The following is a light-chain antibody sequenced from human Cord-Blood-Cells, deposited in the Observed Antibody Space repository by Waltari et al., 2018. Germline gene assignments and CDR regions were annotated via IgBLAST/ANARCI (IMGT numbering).Light chain of an antibody. J-gene: IGKJ4*01. Sequence: DIQMTQSPSSLSASVGDRVNSPCQASQDISNYLNRYQQKPGKAPKLLIYDASNLETGVPSRFSGSGSGTDFTFTISSLQPEDIATYYCQQYDNLLSLTFGGGTKVEIK. V-gene: IGKV1-33*01. CDR1: QDISNY. CDR3: QQYDNLLSLT. CDR2: DAS.